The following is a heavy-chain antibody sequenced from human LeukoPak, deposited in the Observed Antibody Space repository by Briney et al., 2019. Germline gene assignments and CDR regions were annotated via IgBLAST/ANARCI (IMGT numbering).Heavy chain of an antibody. D-gene: IGHD4-17*01. J-gene: IGHJ4*02. CDR3: ARAERKGTVTT. V-gene: IGHV4-59*01. Sequence: KPSETLSLTCTVSGGSISSYYWSWIRQPPGKGLEWIGYIYYSGSTNYNPSLKSRVTISVDTSKNQFSLKLSSVTAADTAVYYCARAERKGTVTTWGQGTLVTVSS. CDR1: GGSISSYY. CDR2: IYYSGST.